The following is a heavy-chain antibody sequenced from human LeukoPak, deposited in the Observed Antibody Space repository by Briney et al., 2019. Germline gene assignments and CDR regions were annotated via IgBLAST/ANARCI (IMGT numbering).Heavy chain of an antibody. CDR1: GGTFSSYA. J-gene: IGHJ5*02. D-gene: IGHD5-18*01. V-gene: IGHV1-69*05. CDR3: ARGRYSYGLAPAYNWFDP. CDR2: IIPIFGTA. Sequence: SVKVSCKASGGTFSSYAISWVRQAPGQGLEWMGGIIPIFGTANYAQKFQGRVTITTDESTSRAYMELSSLRSEDTAVYYCARGRYSYGLAPAYNWFDPWGQGTLVTVSS.